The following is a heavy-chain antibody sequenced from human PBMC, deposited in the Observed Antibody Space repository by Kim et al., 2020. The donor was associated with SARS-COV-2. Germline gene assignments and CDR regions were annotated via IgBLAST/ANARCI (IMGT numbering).Heavy chain of an antibody. CDR1: GYTFTSYY. J-gene: IGHJ6*01. V-gene: IGHV1-46*01. Sequence: ASVKVSCKASGYTFTSYYMHWVRQAPGQGLEWMGIINPSGGSTSYAQKFQGRVTMTRDTSTSTVYMELSSLRSEDTDVYYCARGGIGYCSGGSCYSFHYYYGMDVWGQGTTVTVSS. D-gene: IGHD2-15*01. CDR2: INPSGGST. CDR3: ARGGIGYCSGGSCYSFHYYYGMDV.